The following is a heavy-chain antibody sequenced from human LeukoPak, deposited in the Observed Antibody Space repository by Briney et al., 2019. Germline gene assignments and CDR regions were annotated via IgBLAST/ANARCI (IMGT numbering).Heavy chain of an antibody. J-gene: IGHJ4*02. CDR3: ARGWGYFDY. CDR1: GYIFNKYG. V-gene: IGHV1-18*01. CDR2: ISCYNGDT. D-gene: IGHD6-19*01. Sequence: ASVKVSCKASGYIFNKYGVSWVRQAPGQGLEWLAWISCYNGDTNYAQKFQGRVTVTTDTSTSTVFMELRNLNTDDTAVYYCARGWGYFDYWGQGTLVTVSS.